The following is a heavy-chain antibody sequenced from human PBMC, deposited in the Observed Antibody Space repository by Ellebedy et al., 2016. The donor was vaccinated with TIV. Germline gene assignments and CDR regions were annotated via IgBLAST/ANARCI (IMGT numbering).Heavy chain of an antibody. V-gene: IGHV4-59*01. Sequence: MPSETLSLTCTVSGGSISTYYWSWIRQPPGKGLEWIGYTYYNGNTNTNYNPSLKSRVTISVDTSKNQFSLKLSSVTAADTAVYYCARVVWQQPVSYGIDIWGQGTMVTVSS. CDR2: TYYNGNTNT. D-gene: IGHD6-13*01. CDR1: GGSISTYY. J-gene: IGHJ3*02. CDR3: ARVVWQQPVSYGIDI.